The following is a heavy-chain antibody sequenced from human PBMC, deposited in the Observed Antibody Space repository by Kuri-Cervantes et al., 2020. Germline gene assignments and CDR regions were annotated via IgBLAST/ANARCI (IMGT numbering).Heavy chain of an antibody. J-gene: IGHJ3*02. Sequence: GSLRLSCTVSGGSISSYYWSWIRQPPGKGLEWIGYIYYSGSTNYNPSLKSRVTISEDTSKNQFSLKLSSVTAADTAVYYCARDGCSSTSCYYFSAFDIWGQGTMVTVSS. CDR1: GGSISSYY. D-gene: IGHD2-2*01. CDR2: IYYSGST. V-gene: IGHV4-59*12. CDR3: ARDGCSSTSCYYFSAFDI.